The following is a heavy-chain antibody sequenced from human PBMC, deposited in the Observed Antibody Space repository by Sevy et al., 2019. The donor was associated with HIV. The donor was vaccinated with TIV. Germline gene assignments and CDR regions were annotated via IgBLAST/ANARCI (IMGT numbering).Heavy chain of an antibody. Sequence: GGSLRLSCAASGFTFSVYWMSWVRQAPGKGLEWVATMKEDGSDKDYVDSVKGRFTISRDNAKNSLYLKMNSLRAEDTGVYYGVREGVGGYSYSLDCWGQGTLVTVSS. V-gene: IGHV3-7*01. J-gene: IGHJ4*02. D-gene: IGHD5-18*01. CDR2: MKEDGSDK. CDR3: VREGVGGYSYSLDC. CDR1: GFTFSVYW.